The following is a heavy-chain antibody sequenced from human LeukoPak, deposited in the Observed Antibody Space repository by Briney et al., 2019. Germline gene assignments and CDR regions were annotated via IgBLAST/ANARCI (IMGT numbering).Heavy chain of an antibody. Sequence: GGSLRLSCAASGFTFSSYAMSWVRQAPGKGLEWVSAISGNGGSTYYADSVKGRFTISRDNSKNTLYLQMNSLRAEDTAVYYCAKDRDYSSSWYAYYFDYWGQGTLVTVSS. CDR1: GFTFSSYA. D-gene: IGHD6-13*01. J-gene: IGHJ4*02. CDR3: AKDRDYSSSWYAYYFDY. CDR2: ISGNGGST. V-gene: IGHV3-23*01.